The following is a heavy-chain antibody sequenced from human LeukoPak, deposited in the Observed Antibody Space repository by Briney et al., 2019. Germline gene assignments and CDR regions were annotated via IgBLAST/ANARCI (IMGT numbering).Heavy chain of an antibody. CDR2: ISGSGDSS. Sequence: GGSLRLSCAASGFAYSTYGMSWVRQAPGKGLEWVSSISGSGDSSNYADSVKGRFTTSRDNSKNTLYLQMSSLRAEDTAVYYCAKELRYFDWLWFDDWGQGTLVTVSS. CDR3: AKELRYFDWLWFDD. J-gene: IGHJ4*02. V-gene: IGHV3-23*01. CDR1: GFAYSTYG. D-gene: IGHD3-9*01.